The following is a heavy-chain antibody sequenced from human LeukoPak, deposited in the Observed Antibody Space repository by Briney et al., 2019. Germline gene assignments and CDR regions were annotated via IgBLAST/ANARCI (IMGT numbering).Heavy chain of an antibody. J-gene: IGHJ4*02. Sequence: PSETLSLTCAVYGGSFSGYYWSWIRQPPGKGLEWIGEINHSGSTNYNPSLKSRVTIFVDTSKNQFSLKLSSVTAADTAVYYCARHTYNSGWYHFDYWGQGTLVTVSS. CDR2: INHSGST. D-gene: IGHD6-19*01. V-gene: IGHV4-34*01. CDR3: ARHTYNSGWYHFDY. CDR1: GGSFSGYY.